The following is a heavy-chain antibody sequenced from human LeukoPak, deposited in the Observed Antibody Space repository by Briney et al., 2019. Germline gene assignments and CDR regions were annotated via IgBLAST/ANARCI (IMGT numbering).Heavy chain of an antibody. CDR3: ARVVDSSGYYYYYYMDV. J-gene: IGHJ6*03. CDR1: GGSISSYY. D-gene: IGHD3-22*01. CDR2: IYYSGST. V-gene: IGHV4-59*01. Sequence: PSETLSLTCTVSGGSISSYYGIWIRQPPGEGLEWIGYIYYSGSTNYSPYLKSRVNISVDTSKNQFSLKLSSVTAADTAVYYCARVVDSSGYYYYYYMDVWGKGTTVTLSS.